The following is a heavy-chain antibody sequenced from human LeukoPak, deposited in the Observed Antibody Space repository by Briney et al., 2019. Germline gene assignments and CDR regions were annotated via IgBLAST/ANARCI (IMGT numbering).Heavy chain of an antibody. Sequence: GGSLRLSCAASGFTSSSYWMRWVRQVPGKGLVWVSRISGDGTARNYADSVKGRFTISRDDAKNTVDLQMNSLGGEDTAVYYCVRGRGSYGWFDPWGQGTLVTVSS. D-gene: IGHD3-10*01. CDR3: VRGRGSYGWFDP. V-gene: IGHV3-74*01. CDR1: GFTSSSYW. J-gene: IGHJ5*02. CDR2: ISGDGTAR.